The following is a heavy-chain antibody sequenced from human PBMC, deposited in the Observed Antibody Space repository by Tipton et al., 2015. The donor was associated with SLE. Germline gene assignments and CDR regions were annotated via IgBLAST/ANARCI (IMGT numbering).Heavy chain of an antibody. CDR3: ARPPPRGSGSLRY. V-gene: IGHV1-2*02. CDR2: INPNSDDT. D-gene: IGHD1-26*01. J-gene: IGHJ4*02. CDR1: GYTFTGYY. Sequence: QSGAEVKKPGASVKVSCKASGYTFTGYYMHWVRQAPGQGLEWMGWINPNSDDTNYAQKFQGRVTMTRDTSISTAYMELSRLRSDDTAVYYCARPPPRGSGSLRYWGQGTLVTVSS.